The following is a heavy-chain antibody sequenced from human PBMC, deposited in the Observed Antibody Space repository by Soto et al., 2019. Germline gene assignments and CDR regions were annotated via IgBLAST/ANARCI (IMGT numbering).Heavy chain of an antibody. CDR3: ARGHLGRYSSSWYPYYFDY. V-gene: IGHV3-13*01. Sequence: HPGESLRLSCAASGFTFSSYDMHWVRQATGKGLEWVSAIGTAGDTYYPGSVKGRFTISRENAKNSLYLQMNSLRAEDTAVYYCARGHLGRYSSSWYPYYFDYWGQGTLVTVSS. D-gene: IGHD6-13*01. CDR1: GFTFSSYD. J-gene: IGHJ4*02. CDR2: IGTAGDT.